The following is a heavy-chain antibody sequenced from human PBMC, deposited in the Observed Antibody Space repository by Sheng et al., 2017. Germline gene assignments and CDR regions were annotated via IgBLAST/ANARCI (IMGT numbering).Heavy chain of an antibody. Sequence: EVQLVESGGGLVQPGGSLKLSCAASGFTFSGSAMHWVRQASGKGLEWVGRIRSKANSYATAYAASVKGRFTISRDDSKNTAYLQMNSLKTEDTAVYYCTRDGSYGSSGWYAEYYYYYYMDVWGKGTTVTVSS. V-gene: IGHV3-73*02. CDR2: IRSKANSYAT. D-gene: IGHD6-19*01. J-gene: IGHJ6*03. CDR1: GFTFSGSA. CDR3: TRDGSYGSSGWYAEYYYYYYMDV.